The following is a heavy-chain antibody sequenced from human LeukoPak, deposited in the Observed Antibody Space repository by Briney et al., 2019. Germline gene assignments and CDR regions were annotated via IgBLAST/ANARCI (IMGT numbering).Heavy chain of an antibody. V-gene: IGHV4-30-4*01. Sequence: SQTLSLTCTVSDGSISSGDYYWSWIRQPPGKGLEWIGYIYYSGSTYYNPSLKSRVTISVDTSKNQFSLKLSSVTAADTAVYYCARDSSGYYYGMDVWGQGTTVTVSS. J-gene: IGHJ6*02. CDR2: IYYSGST. D-gene: IGHD3-22*01. CDR3: ARDSSGYYYGMDV. CDR1: DGSISSGDYY.